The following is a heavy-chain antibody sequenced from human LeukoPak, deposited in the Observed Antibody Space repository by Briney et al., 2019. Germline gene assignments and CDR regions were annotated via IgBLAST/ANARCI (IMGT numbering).Heavy chain of an antibody. CDR2: IYTSGST. CDR1: GGSISSYY. V-gene: IGHV4-4*07. CDR3: ARDSRAPSYYDFWSGPTGFDY. D-gene: IGHD3-3*01. Sequence: SETLSLTCTVSGGSISSYYWSWIRQPAGKGLEWIGRIYTSGSTNYNPSLKSRVTMSVDTSKNQFSLKLSSVTAADTAVYYCARDSRAPSYYDFWSGPTGFDYWGQGTLVTVSS. J-gene: IGHJ4*02.